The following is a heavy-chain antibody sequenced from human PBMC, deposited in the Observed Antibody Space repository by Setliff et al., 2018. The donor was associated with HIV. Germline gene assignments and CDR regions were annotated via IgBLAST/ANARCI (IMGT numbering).Heavy chain of an antibody. V-gene: IGHV4-38-2*02. D-gene: IGHD2-15*01. CDR1: GYSISSGYY. CDR3: ARQRLGNCSGARCSFSGMDV. CDR2: IYHNGNT. Sequence: PSETLSLTCTVSGYSISSGYYWGWIRQPPGKGLEWIGSIYHNGNTYYSPSLKSRVTISVDTSRNQISLKLSSVTAADTAVYYCARQRLGNCSGARCSFSGMDVWGPGTTVTVSS. J-gene: IGHJ6*02.